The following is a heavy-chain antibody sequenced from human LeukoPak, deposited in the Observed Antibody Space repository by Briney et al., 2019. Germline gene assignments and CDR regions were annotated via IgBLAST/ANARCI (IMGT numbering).Heavy chain of an antibody. Sequence: RWASVKVSCKASGYTFTGYYMHWVRQAPGQGLEWMGWINPNNGGTHYAQKFQGRVTMTRDTSISTAYMELSRLRSDDTAVYYSAREPGDGGYDNFDYWGQGTLVTVSS. CDR2: INPNNGGT. CDR1: GYTFTGYY. D-gene: IGHD5-12*01. CDR3: AREPGDGGYDNFDY. J-gene: IGHJ4*02. V-gene: IGHV1-2*02.